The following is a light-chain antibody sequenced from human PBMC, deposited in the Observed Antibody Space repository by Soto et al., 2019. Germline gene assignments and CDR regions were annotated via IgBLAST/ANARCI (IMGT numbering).Light chain of an antibody. CDR3: QQRSNWPEDLT. CDR2: DAS. V-gene: IGKV3-11*01. CDR1: QSVSSY. Sequence: EIVLTQSPATLSLSPGVRATLSCRASQSVSSYLAWYQQKPGQAPRLLIYDASNRATGIPARFSGSGSGTDFTLTISSLEPEDFAVYYCQQRSNWPEDLTFGGGTKVEIK. J-gene: IGKJ4*01.